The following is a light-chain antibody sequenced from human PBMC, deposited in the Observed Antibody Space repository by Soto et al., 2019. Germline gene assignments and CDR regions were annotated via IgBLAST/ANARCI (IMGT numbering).Light chain of an antibody. J-gene: IGKJ1*01. CDR1: QSVSSN. V-gene: IGKV3-15*01. Sequence: EIVMTQSPATLSVSPGERATLSCRASQSVSSNLAWYQQKPGQAPRLLIYGASTRATGIPARFSGRGSGTEFTLTISSLQSEDFAVYYCQQYNSWWTFGQGTKVEIK. CDR3: QQYNSWWT. CDR2: GAS.